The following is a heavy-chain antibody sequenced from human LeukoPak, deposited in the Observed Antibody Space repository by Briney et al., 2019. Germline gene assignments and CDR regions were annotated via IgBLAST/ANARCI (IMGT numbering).Heavy chain of an antibody. CDR3: ARERGYSYGHFFDY. J-gene: IGHJ4*02. CDR2: ISSSSSYI. CDR1: GFTFSSYG. V-gene: IGHV3-21*01. Sequence: TGGSLRLSCAASGFTFSSYGMNWVRQAPGKGLEWVSSISSSSSYIYYADSVKGRFTISRDNAKNSLYLQMNSLRAEDTAVYYCARERGYSYGHFFDYWGQGTLVTVSS. D-gene: IGHD5-18*01.